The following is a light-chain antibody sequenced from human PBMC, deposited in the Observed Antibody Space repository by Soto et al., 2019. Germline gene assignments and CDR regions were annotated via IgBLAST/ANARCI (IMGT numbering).Light chain of an antibody. Sequence: EIVLTQSPGTLSLSPGERATLSCRASQSVTSSSLAWYQQKPGQAPRLPISGASSRATGIPDRFSGSGSGTDFTLTISRLEPEDFAVYYCQQYGSSPPYTFGQGTKLEI. CDR1: QSVTSSS. J-gene: IGKJ2*01. CDR2: GAS. CDR3: QQYGSSPPYT. V-gene: IGKV3-20*01.